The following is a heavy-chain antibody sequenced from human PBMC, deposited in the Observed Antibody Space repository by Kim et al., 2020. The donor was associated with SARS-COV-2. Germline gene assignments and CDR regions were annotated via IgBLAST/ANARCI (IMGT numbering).Heavy chain of an antibody. CDR2: ISAYNGNT. D-gene: IGHD6-19*01. CDR3: ARRLRDGLVPDY. J-gene: IGHJ4*02. Sequence: ASVKVSCKASGYTFTSYSISWVRQAPGQGLEWMGWISAYNGNTNYAQKLQGRVTMTTDTSTSTAYMELRSLRSDDTAVYYCARRLRDGLVPDYWGQGTLVTVSS. V-gene: IGHV1-18*01. CDR1: GYTFTSYS.